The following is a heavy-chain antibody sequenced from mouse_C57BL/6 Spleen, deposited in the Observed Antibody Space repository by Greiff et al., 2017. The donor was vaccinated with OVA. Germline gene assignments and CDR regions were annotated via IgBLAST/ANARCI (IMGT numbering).Heavy chain of an antibody. CDR2: IYPGDGDT. J-gene: IGHJ2*01. Sequence: VQLQESGPELVKPGASVKISCKASGYAFSSFWMNWVKQRPGKGLEWIGRIYPGDGDTNYNGKFKGKATLTAEKSSSTAYMQLSSLTSEDSAVYFCAREGYPYGGYYFDYWGQGTTLTVSS. V-gene: IGHV1-82*01. CDR3: AREGYPYGGYYFDY. CDR1: GYAFSSFW. D-gene: IGHD1-1*01.